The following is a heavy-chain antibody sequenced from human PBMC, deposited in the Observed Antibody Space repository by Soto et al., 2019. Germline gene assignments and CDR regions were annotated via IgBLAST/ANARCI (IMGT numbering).Heavy chain of an antibody. CDR3: AREGNESGDYVIRY. J-gene: IGHJ4*02. CDR2: INAGNGNT. V-gene: IGHV1-3*01. CDR1: GYTFTSYA. D-gene: IGHD4-17*01. Sequence: ASVKVSCKASGYTFTSYAMHWVRQAPGQRLEWMGWINAGNGNTKYSQKFQGRVTITRDTSASTAYMELSSLRSEDTAVYYCAREGNESGDYVIRYWGQGTLVTVSS.